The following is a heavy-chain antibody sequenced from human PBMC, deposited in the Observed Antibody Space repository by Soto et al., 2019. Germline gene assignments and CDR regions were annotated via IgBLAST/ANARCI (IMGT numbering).Heavy chain of an antibody. CDR3: GCGSGSPAYSGMDV. J-gene: IGHJ6*02. V-gene: IGHV1-69*02. CDR1: GGTFSSYT. D-gene: IGHD3-10*01. Sequence: QVQLVQSGAEVKKPGSSVKVSCKASGGTFSSYTISWVRQAPGQGLEWMGRIIPILGIANYAQRFQGRVTPTADKSTSTAYMELSSLRSEDTAVYYCGCGSGSPAYSGMDVWGQGTTVTVSS. CDR2: IIPILGIA.